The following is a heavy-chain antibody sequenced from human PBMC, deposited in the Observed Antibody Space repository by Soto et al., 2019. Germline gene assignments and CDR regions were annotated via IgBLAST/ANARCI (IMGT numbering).Heavy chain of an antibody. Sequence: QVQLVESGGGVVQPGRSLRLSCAASGFTFSSYAMHWVRQAPGKGLEWVAVISYDGSNKYYADSVKGRFTISRDNSKNTRYLQMNSLRAEDTAVYYCARDSGNGYQLLGDFDYWGQGTLVTVSS. CDR2: ISYDGSNK. J-gene: IGHJ4*02. CDR3: ARDSGNGYQLLGDFDY. V-gene: IGHV3-30-3*01. CDR1: GFTFSSYA. D-gene: IGHD2-2*01.